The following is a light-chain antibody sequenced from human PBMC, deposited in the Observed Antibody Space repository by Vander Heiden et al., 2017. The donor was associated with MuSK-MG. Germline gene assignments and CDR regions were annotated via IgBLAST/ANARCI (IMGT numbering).Light chain of an antibody. Sequence: EIEMTQSPATLSVSAGERATLSCRASQSVRSNLAWYQQKPGQAPRLLIYGASTRATGIPARFSGSGSGTEFTLTISSLQSEDFAVYYCQQYNNWPPQYTFGQGTKLEIK. CDR1: QSVRSN. J-gene: IGKJ2*01. V-gene: IGKV3-15*01. CDR3: QQYNNWPPQYT. CDR2: GAS.